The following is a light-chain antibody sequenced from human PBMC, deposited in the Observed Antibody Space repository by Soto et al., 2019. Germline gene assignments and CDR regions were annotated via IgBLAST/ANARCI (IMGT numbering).Light chain of an antibody. CDR1: QSISSY. CDR3: QQSYQTPLT. CDR2: AAT. V-gene: IGKV1-39*01. Sequence: DIPMTQSPPSLSASVGDRVTITCRASQSISSYLNWYQQKPGKAPKVLIFAATGLQRGVPSRFSGSGSGTDFTLTISSLQPEDFATYYCQQSYQTPLTFGQGTRLEIK. J-gene: IGKJ5*01.